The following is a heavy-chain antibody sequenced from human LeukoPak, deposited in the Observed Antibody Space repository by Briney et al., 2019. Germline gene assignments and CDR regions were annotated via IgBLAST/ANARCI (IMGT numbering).Heavy chain of an antibody. Sequence: SETLSLTCAVSGGSISSGGYSWSWIRQPPGKGLEWIVYIYHSGSTYYNPSLKSRVTISVDRSKNQFSLKLSSVTAADTAVYYCARAPYYYDSSGYHRHYFDYWGQGTLVTVSS. V-gene: IGHV4-30-2*01. CDR1: GGSISSGGYS. CDR2: IYHSGST. J-gene: IGHJ4*02. CDR3: ARAPYYYDSSGYHRHYFDY. D-gene: IGHD3-22*01.